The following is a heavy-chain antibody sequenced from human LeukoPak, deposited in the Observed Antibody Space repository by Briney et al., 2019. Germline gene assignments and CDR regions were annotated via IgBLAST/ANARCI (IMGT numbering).Heavy chain of an antibody. CDR1: GYTFTSYG. D-gene: IGHD4-17*01. J-gene: IGHJ4*02. Sequence: ASVKVSCKASGYTFTSYGISWVRQASGQGLEWMGWISAYNGNTNYAQKLQGRVTMTTDTSTSTAYMELRSLRSDDTAVYYCARTYVSMTTVTTLDYWGQGTLVTVSS. CDR2: ISAYNGNT. V-gene: IGHV1-18*01. CDR3: ARTYVSMTTVTTLDY.